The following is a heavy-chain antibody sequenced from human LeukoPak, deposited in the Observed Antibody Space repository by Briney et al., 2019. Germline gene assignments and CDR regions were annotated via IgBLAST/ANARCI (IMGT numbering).Heavy chain of an antibody. CDR2: IYGGGGT. D-gene: IGHD3-22*01. V-gene: IGHV3-53*01. J-gene: IGHJ2*01. Sequence: KAGGSLRLSCAASGFTVSNNYMSWVRQAPGKGLEWVSVIYGGGGTYYADSVKGRFTISRDTSKDTLYLQMNSLRAEDTAVYYCARGPLALYYDSSGYPTDWYFDLWGRGTLVTVSS. CDR3: ARGPLALYYDSSGYPTDWYFDL. CDR1: GFTVSNNY.